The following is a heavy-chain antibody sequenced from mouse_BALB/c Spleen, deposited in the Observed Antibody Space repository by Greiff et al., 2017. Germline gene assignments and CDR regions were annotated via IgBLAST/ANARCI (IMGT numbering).Heavy chain of an antibody. CDR2: IDPANGNT. J-gene: IGHJ1*01. CDR3: APITTATFYWYFDV. Sequence: VQLKESGAELVKPGASVKLSCTASGFNIKDTYMHWVKQRPEQGLEWIGRIDPANGNTKYDPKFQGKATITADTSSNTAYLQLSSLTSEDTAVYYCAPITTATFYWYFDVWGAGTTVTVSS. D-gene: IGHD1-2*01. CDR1: GFNIKDTY. V-gene: IGHV14-3*02.